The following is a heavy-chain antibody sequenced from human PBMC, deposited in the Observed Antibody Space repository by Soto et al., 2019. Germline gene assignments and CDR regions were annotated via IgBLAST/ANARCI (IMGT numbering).Heavy chain of an antibody. J-gene: IGHJ4*02. CDR3: AHGHSGPGWNEGVFDY. V-gene: IGHV2-5*02. D-gene: IGHD1-1*01. CDR2: IYWDDDR. Sequence: QITLKESGPTLVEPTQTLTLTCTFSGFSLSTTGVGVGWIRQPPGEAPEWLALIYWDDDRRYSPSLKRRLSVTMDTSKNQGGLRMTNMDPTDTGTYYCAHGHSGPGWNEGVFDYWGQGTLVTVSS. CDR1: GFSLSTTGVG.